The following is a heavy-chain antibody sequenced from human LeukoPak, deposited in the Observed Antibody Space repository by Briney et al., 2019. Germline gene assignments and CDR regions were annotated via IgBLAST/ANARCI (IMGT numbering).Heavy chain of an antibody. CDR1: GFTFDDYT. CDR3: ARGGAVAGRFDP. J-gene: IGHJ5*02. D-gene: IGHD6-19*01. CDR2: MKEDGSDI. Sequence: GGSLRLSCAASGFTFDDYTMSWVRQAPGKGLEWVAKMKEDGSDIHYVDSVRGRFSISRDNAKDSLYLQMNSLRVDDTAVYYCARGGAVAGRFDPWGQVTQVTVSS. V-gene: IGHV3-7*01.